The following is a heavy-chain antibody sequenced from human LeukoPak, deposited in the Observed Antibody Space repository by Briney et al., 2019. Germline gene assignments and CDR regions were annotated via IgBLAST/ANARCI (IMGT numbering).Heavy chain of an antibody. Sequence: PSETLSLTCTVSGGSISSYYWSWIRQPPGKGLEWIGYIYTSGSTNYNPSLKSRVTISVDTSKNQFSLKLSSVTAADTAVYYCARSDYGGKGTVDYWGQGTLVTVSS. CDR2: IYTSGST. D-gene: IGHD4-23*01. V-gene: IGHV4-4*09. CDR3: ARSDYGGKGTVDY. J-gene: IGHJ4*02. CDR1: GGSISSYY.